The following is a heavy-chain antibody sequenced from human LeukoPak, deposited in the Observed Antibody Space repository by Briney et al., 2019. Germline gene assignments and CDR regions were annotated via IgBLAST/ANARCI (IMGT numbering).Heavy chain of an antibody. CDR1: GFTVSSNY. V-gene: IGHV3-66*01. CDR2: IYSGGTT. J-gene: IGHJ3*02. Sequence: GGSLRLSCAASGFTVSSNYMSWVPQAPGEGLEWVSVIYSGGTTYYAESVKGRFIVSRDNSKNMLYLQMNSLRAEDTAVYYCVRDQGNGWGFDAFDIWGQGTMVTVSS. CDR3: VRDQGNGWGFDAFDI. D-gene: IGHD6-19*01.